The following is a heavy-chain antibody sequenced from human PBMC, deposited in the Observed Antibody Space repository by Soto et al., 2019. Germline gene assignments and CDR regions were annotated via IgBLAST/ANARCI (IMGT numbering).Heavy chain of an antibody. CDR3: AKDSVTGSGSFVHDAFDI. CDR1: GFTFSSYG. Sequence: GGSLRLSCAASGFTFSSYGMHWVRQAPGKGLEWVAVISYDGSNKYYADSVKGRFTISRDNSRNTLYLQMNSLRAEDTAVYYCAKDSVTGSGSFVHDAFDIWGQGTMVTVSS. J-gene: IGHJ3*02. V-gene: IGHV3-30*18. D-gene: IGHD1-26*01. CDR2: ISYDGSNK.